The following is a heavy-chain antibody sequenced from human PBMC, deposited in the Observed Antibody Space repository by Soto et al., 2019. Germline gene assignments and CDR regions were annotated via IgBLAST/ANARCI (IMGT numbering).Heavy chain of an antibody. CDR1: GFTFSSYA. CDR2: ISGSGGST. CDR3: AKDPGVHDYGDYVVN. D-gene: IGHD4-17*01. Sequence: GGSLRLSCAASGFTFSSYAMSWVRQAPGKGLEWVSAISGSGGSTYYADSVKGRFTISRDNSKNTLYLQMKSLRSEDTAVYYCAKDPGVHDYGDYVVNWGQGTLVTVSS. J-gene: IGHJ4*02. V-gene: IGHV3-23*01.